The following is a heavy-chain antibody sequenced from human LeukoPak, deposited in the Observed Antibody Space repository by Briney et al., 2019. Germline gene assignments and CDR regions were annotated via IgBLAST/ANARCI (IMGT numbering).Heavy chain of an antibody. D-gene: IGHD1-1*01. J-gene: IGHJ4*02. V-gene: IGHV3-74*01. CDR1: GFTFSSYW. CDR3: ASGDSTTSSY. Sequence: PGGSLRLSCAASGFTFSSYWMHWVRQAPGKGLVWVSRINSGGSSTSHADSVKGRFTISRDNAKNTLYLQMNSLRAEDTAVYYRASGDSTTSSYWGQGTLVTVSS. CDR2: INSGGSST.